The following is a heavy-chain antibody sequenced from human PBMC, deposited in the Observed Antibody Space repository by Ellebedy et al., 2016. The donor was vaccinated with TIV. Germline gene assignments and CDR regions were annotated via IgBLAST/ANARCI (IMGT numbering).Heavy chain of an antibody. D-gene: IGHD3-16*01. J-gene: IGHJ6*02. Sequence: PGGSLRLSCATSGFSSSGMHWVRQAPGRGLEWVAFIRSDGSTKYYADSVKGRFTISRDSSKNTLDLQMTSLRPEDTALYYCVKGAYPVPTVMAVWGQGTTVIVSS. CDR2: IRSDGSTK. V-gene: IGHV3-30*02. CDR3: VKGAYPVPTVMAV. CDR1: GFSSSG.